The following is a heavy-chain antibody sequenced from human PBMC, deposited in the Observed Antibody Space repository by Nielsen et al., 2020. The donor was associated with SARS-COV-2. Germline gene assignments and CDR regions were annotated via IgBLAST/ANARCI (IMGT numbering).Heavy chain of an antibody. V-gene: IGHV4-34*01. CDR3: ARSRYSSSIVYYYMDV. Sequence: SETLSLTCAVYGGSFSGYYWSWIRQPPGKGLEWIGEINHSGSTSYNPSLKSRVTISVDTSKNQFSLKLSSVTAADTAVYYCARSRYSSSIVYYYMDVWGKGTTVTVSS. CDR1: GGSFSGYY. J-gene: IGHJ6*03. CDR2: INHSGST. D-gene: IGHD6-6*01.